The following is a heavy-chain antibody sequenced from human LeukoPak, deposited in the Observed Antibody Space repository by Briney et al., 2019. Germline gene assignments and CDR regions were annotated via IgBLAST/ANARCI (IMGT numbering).Heavy chain of an antibody. CDR2: INSSGGST. D-gene: IGHD2-2*03. CDR3: ARGVDIVVVPAALGDY. J-gene: IGHJ4*02. V-gene: IGHV1-46*03. CDR1: GYTFTSYY. Sequence: ASVKVSCKASGYTFTSYYMHWVRQAPGQGLEWMGIINSSGGSTSYAQKFQGRVTMTRDTSTSTVYMELSSLRSEDTAVYYCARGVDIVVVPAALGDYWGQGTLVTVSS.